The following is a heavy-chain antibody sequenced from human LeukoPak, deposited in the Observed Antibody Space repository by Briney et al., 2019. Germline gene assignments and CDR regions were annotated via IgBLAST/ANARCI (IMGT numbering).Heavy chain of an antibody. CDR3: ARELKTSGYSSGWYGYYGMDV. Sequence: SVKVSCKASGGTFSSYAISWVRQAPGQGLEWMGGIIPIFGTANYAQKFQGRVTITADESTSTACMELSSLRSEDTAVYYCARELKTSGYSSGWYGYYGMDVWGQGTTVTVSS. J-gene: IGHJ6*02. CDR2: IIPIFGTA. CDR1: GGTFSSYA. V-gene: IGHV1-69*01. D-gene: IGHD6-19*01.